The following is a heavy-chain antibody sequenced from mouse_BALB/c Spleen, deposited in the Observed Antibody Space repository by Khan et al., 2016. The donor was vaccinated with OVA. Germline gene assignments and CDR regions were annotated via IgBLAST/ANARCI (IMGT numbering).Heavy chain of an antibody. CDR1: GYTFKDYV. CDR2: MNTYTGEP. V-gene: IGHV9-3-1*01. J-gene: IGHJ2*01. CDR3: VRFHGGY. Sequence: QIQLVQSGPELKKPGETVKISCKASGYTFKDYVMNWVKQSPGEGLKWMGWMNTYTGEPTYADDFKGRFAFSLETSASTAYLQINSLKNEDTATYCWVRFHGGYWGQGTTLTVSS.